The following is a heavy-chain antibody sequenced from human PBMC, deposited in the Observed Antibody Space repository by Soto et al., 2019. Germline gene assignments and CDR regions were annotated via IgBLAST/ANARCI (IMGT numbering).Heavy chain of an antibody. CDR2: ISNSGNT. V-gene: IGHV4-61*03. CDR3: ARRGSTWYRWFDT. CDR1: GGSVSSGRYY. J-gene: IGHJ5*02. Sequence: XETLSLTFTVSGGSVSSGRYYWSWIRQPPGKGLEWIGYISNSGNTNYNPSLKSRVTISLDTSKNHFSLKMRSVTAADTAVYYCARRGSTWYRWFDTWGQGTLVTVSS. D-gene: IGHD6-13*01.